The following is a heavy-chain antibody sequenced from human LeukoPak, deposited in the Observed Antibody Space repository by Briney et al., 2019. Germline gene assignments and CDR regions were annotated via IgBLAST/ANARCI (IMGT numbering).Heavy chain of an antibody. CDR1: GYTFTGYY. D-gene: IGHD2-15*01. Sequence: GASVKVSCKASGYTFTGYYMHWVRQAPGQGLEWMGWINPNSGGTNYAQKFQGRVTMTRDTSISTAYMELSRLRSDDTAVYYCARECPENMGGGSCGAFDIWGQGTMVTVSS. CDR3: ARECPENMGGGSCGAFDI. CDR2: INPNSGGT. J-gene: IGHJ3*02. V-gene: IGHV1-2*02.